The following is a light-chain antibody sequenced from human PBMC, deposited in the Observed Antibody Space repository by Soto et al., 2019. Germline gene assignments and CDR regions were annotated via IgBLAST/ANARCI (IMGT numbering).Light chain of an antibody. CDR3: QQYGSSPT. CDR2: GVS. J-gene: IGKJ2*01. Sequence: EIVLTQSPGTLSLSPGERATLSCRASQSVSGTHLAWYQQKPGQSPRLLIFGVSSRATGTPDRFTGSGSETDFTLTISRLEPEDFAVYHCQQYGSSPTFGQGTKLEIK. CDR1: QSVSGTH. V-gene: IGKV3-20*01.